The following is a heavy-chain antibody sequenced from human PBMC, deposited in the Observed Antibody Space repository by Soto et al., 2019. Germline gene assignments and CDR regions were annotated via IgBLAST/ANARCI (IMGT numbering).Heavy chain of an antibody. CDR2: IWYDGSNK. Sequence: QVQLVGSGGGVVQPGRSLRLSCAASGFTFSSYGMHWVRQAPGKGLEWVAAIWYDGSNKYYSDSVKGRFTISRDNSKNTLYLQMNSLRAEDTAVYYCARSQSSNWYYFDYWGQGTLVTVSS. CDR3: ARSQSSNWYYFDY. V-gene: IGHV3-33*01. CDR1: GFTFSSYG. J-gene: IGHJ4*02. D-gene: IGHD6-13*01.